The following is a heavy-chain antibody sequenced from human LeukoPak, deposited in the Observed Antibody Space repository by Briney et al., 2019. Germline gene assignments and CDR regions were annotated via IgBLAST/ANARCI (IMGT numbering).Heavy chain of an antibody. Sequence: GGSLRLSCAASGFTLSSHWMSWVRQAPGKGLEWVANIKQDRSEQYYADSVRGRFTISRDNAKNSLYLQMNSLTAEDTAIYYCARESAGGPDYWGQGTLVTVSS. CDR1: GFTLSSHW. CDR2: IKQDRSEQ. D-gene: IGHD6-19*01. V-gene: IGHV3-7*05. J-gene: IGHJ4*02. CDR3: ARESAGGPDY.